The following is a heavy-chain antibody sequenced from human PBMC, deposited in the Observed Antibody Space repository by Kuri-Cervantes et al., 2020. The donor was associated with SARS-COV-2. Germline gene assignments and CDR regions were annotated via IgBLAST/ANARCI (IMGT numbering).Heavy chain of an antibody. CDR1: GFTFDDYA. CDR3: ARMGWYYYDSSGHFDY. CDR2: ISGSGGGT. V-gene: IGHV3-23*01. J-gene: IGHJ4*02. Sequence: GGSLRLSCAASGFTFDDYAMSWVRQAPGKGLEWVSAISGSGGGTYYADSVKGRFTISRDNSKNTLYLQMNSLRAEDTAVYYCARMGWYYYDSSGHFDYWGQGTLVTVSS. D-gene: IGHD3-22*01.